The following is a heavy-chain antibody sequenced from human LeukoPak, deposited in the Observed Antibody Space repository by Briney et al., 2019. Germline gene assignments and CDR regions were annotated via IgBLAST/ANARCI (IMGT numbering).Heavy chain of an antibody. Sequence: GGSLRLSCAASGFTFSSYSMNWVRQAPGKGLEWVGRIKSKTDGGTTDYAAPVKGRFTISRDDSKNTLYLQMNSLKTEDTAVYYCTTILGIGYCSSTSCSYYFDYWGQGTLVTVSS. CDR1: GFTFSSYS. CDR2: IKSKTDGGTT. V-gene: IGHV3-15*01. J-gene: IGHJ4*02. CDR3: TTILGIGYCSSTSCSYYFDY. D-gene: IGHD2-2*01.